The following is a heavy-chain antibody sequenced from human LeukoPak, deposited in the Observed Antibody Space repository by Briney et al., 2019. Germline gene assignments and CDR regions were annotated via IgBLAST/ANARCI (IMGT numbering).Heavy chain of an antibody. Sequence: SETLSLTCVVYGGSFSGYYWSWIRQPPGKGLEWLGEINHSGSTNYNPSLKSRVTISLDTSKNQFSLKLRSVTAADTAVYYCARDTESGAVFDLWGQGSLVTVSS. CDR3: ARDTESGAVFDL. V-gene: IGHV4-34*01. J-gene: IGHJ4*02. CDR1: GGSFSGYY. CDR2: INHSGST. D-gene: IGHD4/OR15-4a*01.